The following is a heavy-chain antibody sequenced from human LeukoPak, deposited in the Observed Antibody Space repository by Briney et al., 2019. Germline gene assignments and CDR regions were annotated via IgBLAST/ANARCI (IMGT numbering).Heavy chain of an antibody. V-gene: IGHV3-21*01. J-gene: IGHJ6*03. Sequence: GGSLRLSCVASGFTFSYYSMNWVRQAPGKGLEWVSSISRDSNNIYYADSVEGRVTISRDNAKSSLYLQMNSLRVEDTAVYYCARDPYSGSYGDSYYYYMDVWGKGTTVTISS. CDR1: GFTFSYYS. D-gene: IGHD1-26*01. CDR3: ARDPYSGSYGDSYYYYMDV. CDR2: ISRDSNNI.